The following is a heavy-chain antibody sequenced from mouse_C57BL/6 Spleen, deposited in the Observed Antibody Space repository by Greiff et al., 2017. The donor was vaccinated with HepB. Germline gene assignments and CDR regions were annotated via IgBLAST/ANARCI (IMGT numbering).Heavy chain of an antibody. CDR2: INPNNGGT. J-gene: IGHJ3*01. V-gene: IGHV1-26*01. CDR1: GYTFTDYY. CDR3: AGKEFAD. Sequence: EVQLQQSGPELVKPGASVKISCKASGYTFTDYYMNWVKQSHGKSLEWIGDINPNNGGTSYNQKFKGKATLTVDTSSSTAYMELSSLTSEDSAVYYCAGKEFADWGQGTLVTVSA.